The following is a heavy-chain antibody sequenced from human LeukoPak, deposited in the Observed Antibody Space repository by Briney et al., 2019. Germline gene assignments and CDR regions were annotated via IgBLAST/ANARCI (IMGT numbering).Heavy chain of an antibody. Sequence: GASVKVSCKVSGYTLTELSMHWVRQAPGKGVEWMGGFDPKDGETIYAQKFQGRVTMTEDTSTDTAYMELSSLRSEDTAVYYCATASTSRHAFDIWGQGTMVTVSS. J-gene: IGHJ3*02. CDR2: FDPKDGET. CDR3: ATASTSRHAFDI. V-gene: IGHV1-24*01. CDR1: GYTLTELS.